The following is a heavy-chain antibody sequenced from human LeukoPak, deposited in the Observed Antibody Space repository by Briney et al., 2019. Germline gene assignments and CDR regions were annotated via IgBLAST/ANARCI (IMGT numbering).Heavy chain of an antibody. J-gene: IGHJ5*02. CDR3: ARGIAAWFDP. D-gene: IGHD6-13*01. Sequence: PSETLSLTCAVYGGSFSGYYWSWIRQPPGKGLEWIGEINHSGSTNYNPSLKSRVTISVDTSKNQFSLKLSSVTAADTAAYYCARGIAAWFDPWGQGTLVTVSS. CDR2: INHSGST. V-gene: IGHV4-34*01. CDR1: GGSFSGYY.